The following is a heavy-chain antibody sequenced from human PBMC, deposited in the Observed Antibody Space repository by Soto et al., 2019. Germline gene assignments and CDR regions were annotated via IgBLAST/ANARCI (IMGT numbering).Heavy chain of an antibody. Sequence: QVQLVQSGPEVKQPGASVRISCQASGGTFSIYGFSWVRQAPGQGPEWIGGIIPILTTPNYAQKFQGRVTIVADESTTTVYMELSSLKFEDTAVYYCATSVGIAPTGEDGMDVWGQGTSVTVSS. J-gene: IGHJ6*02. D-gene: IGHD2-8*02. CDR1: GGTFSIYG. V-gene: IGHV1-69*13. CDR2: IIPILTTP. CDR3: ATSVGIAPTGEDGMDV.